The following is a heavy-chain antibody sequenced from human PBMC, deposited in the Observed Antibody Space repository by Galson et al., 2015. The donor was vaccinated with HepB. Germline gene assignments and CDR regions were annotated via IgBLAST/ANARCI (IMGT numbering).Heavy chain of an antibody. CDR3: ARSGQIAVSTSDSWFAS. CDR2: VIPLFTTP. J-gene: IGHJ5*01. V-gene: IGHV1-69*13. CDR1: GGTFSSFP. Sequence: SVKVSCKASGGTFSSFPISWVRQAPGRGLEWMGTVIPLFTTPNYAPRFQGRVTITADGSTSTAYMEVTSLRFEDTAMYYCARSGQIAVSTSDSWFASWGQGTQVTVST. D-gene: IGHD5/OR15-5a*01.